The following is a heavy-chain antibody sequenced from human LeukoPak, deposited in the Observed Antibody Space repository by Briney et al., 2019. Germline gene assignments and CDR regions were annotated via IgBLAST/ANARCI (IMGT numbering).Heavy chain of an antibody. J-gene: IGHJ4*02. D-gene: IGHD2-15*01. CDR3: ARRYCSGGSCYPTSLDY. CDR1: GYTITDYY. Sequence: ASVKVSCKASGYTITDYYIHWVRQAPGQGLEWMGWINPNSGGTNYAQKFQGRVTMTRDTSISTAYMELSRLRSDDTAVYYCARRYCSGGSCYPTSLDYWGQGTLVTVSS. V-gene: IGHV1-2*02. CDR2: INPNSGGT.